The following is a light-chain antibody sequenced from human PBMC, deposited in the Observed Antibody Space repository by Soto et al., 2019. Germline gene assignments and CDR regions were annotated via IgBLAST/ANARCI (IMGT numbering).Light chain of an antibody. V-gene: IGKV2-30*02. CDR3: MQGTHWPPYT. Sequence: DVVMTQSPLSLPVTLGQPASISCRSSQSLVHSDGNTYLNWFQQRPGQSPRRLIYQVSNRDSGVPDRLSGSGSGTDFTLKISRVEAEDVGVYYCMQGTHWPPYTFGQGTKLEIK. CDR2: QVS. J-gene: IGKJ2*01. CDR1: QSLVHSDGNTY.